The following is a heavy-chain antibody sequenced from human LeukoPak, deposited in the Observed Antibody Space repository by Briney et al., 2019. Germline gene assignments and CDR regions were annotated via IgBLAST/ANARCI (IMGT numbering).Heavy chain of an antibody. V-gene: IGHV3-48*01. J-gene: IGHJ5*02. D-gene: IGHD1-26*01. Sequence: QPGGSLRLSCAASGFTFSAYTMNWVRQAPGKGLEWLSYITSTGTTIYYADSVRGRFTISRHNAKSSLYLQMDSLRAEDTAVYYCARDLPVGATNWFDPWGQGTLVTVSS. CDR2: ITSTGTTI. CDR3: ARDLPVGATNWFDP. CDR1: GFTFSAYT.